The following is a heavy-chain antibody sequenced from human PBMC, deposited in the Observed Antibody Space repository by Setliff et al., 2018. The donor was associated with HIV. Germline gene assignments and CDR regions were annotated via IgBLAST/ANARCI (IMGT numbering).Heavy chain of an antibody. Sequence: PSETLSLTCTVSGGSVSTGNYYWNWIRLPPGKGLEWIGYIFYSGSTNHNPSLKSRVTISVDTSKNQFSLRLNSVTAADTAIYYCTRRGADSYYPRPLDVWGKGKTVTVSS. CDR2: IFYSGST. V-gene: IGHV4-61*01. CDR1: GGSVSTGNYY. D-gene: IGHD3-10*01. J-gene: IGHJ6*04. CDR3: TRRGADSYYPRPLDV.